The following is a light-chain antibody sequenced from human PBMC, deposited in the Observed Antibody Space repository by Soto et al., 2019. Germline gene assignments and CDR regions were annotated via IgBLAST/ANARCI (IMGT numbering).Light chain of an antibody. CDR2: DVS. Sequence: QSALTQPASVSGSPGQSITISCTGTSSDVGGYNYVSWCQQHPGKAPKLMIYDVSNRPSGVSNRFSGSKSSNTASLTISGLQAEDEADYYCSSYTSSSTLVVFGTGTKVTVL. CDR3: SSYTSSSTLVV. J-gene: IGLJ1*01. CDR1: SSDVGGYNY. V-gene: IGLV2-14*01.